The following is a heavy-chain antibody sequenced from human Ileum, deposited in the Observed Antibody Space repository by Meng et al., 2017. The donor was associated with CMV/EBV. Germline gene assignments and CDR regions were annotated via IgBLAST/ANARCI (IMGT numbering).Heavy chain of an antibody. V-gene: IGHV4-30-4*08. J-gene: IGHJ4*02. CDR2: IYYSGSP. D-gene: IGHD2-15*01. Sequence: QVQLPESGPGLVKPSQTLSLTCTVSGGYITSGNYYWSWIRQPPGRGLEWIGYIYYSGSPYYKPSLKSRVTISLDTSKNQFSLNLRSVTATDSAVYYCVRQVVAASFDYWGQGALVTVSS. CDR1: GGYITSGNYY. CDR3: VRQVVAASFDY.